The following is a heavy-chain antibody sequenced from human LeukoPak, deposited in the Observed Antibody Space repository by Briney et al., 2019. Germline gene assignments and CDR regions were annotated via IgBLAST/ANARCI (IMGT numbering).Heavy chain of an antibody. CDR3: ASQSNKDY. Sequence: SETLSLTCTVSGGSIRSYYWSWIRQSPGKGLEWIGYIYYSGITNYNPYLKSRVTISVDTSKSQFSLKLSSVTAADTAVYYCASQSNKDYWGQGTLVTVSS. CDR1: GGSIRSYY. D-gene: IGHD1/OR15-1a*01. J-gene: IGHJ4*02. V-gene: IGHV4-59*01. CDR2: IYYSGIT.